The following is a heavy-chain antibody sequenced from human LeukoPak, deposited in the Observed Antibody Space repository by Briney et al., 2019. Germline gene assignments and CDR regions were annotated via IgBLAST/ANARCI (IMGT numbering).Heavy chain of an antibody. CDR3: ARDPRADYFDY. V-gene: IGHV4-34*01. Sequence: SETLSLTCAVYGGSFSAYYWIWIRQPPGKGLEWIGSIYYSGSTYYNPSLKSRVTISVDTSKNQFSLKLSSMTAADTAVYYCARDPRADYFDYWGQGTLVTVSS. CDR2: IYYSGST. J-gene: IGHJ4*02. CDR1: GGSFSAYY.